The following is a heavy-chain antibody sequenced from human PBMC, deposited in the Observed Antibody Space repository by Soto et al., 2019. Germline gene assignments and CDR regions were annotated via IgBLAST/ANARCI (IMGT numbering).Heavy chain of an antibody. CDR1: GYTLTELS. D-gene: IGHD6-13*01. CDR3: ATVGAAAGTGGGNFDY. CDR2: FDPEDGET. V-gene: IGHV1-24*01. Sequence: VASVKVSCKVSGYTLTELSMHWVRQAPGKGLEWMGGFDPEDGETIYAQKFQGRVTMTEDTSTDTAYMELSSLRSEDTAVYYCATVGAAAGTGGGNFDYWGQGTLVTVS. J-gene: IGHJ4*02.